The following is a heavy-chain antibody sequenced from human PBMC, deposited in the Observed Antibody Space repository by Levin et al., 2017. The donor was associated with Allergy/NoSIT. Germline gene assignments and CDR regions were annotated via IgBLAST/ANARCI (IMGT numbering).Heavy chain of an antibody. CDR2: IYHNGKT. CDR1: GSSFSSGFH. V-gene: IGHV4-38-2*02. Sequence: ASQTLSLTCNVSGSSFSSGFHWGWIRQPPGKGLEWIGSIYHNGKTNYNPSLKSRVTVSLDTSKNQFSLRLSSVTAADTALYHCARVVGVMIPAAIDYWGQGTLVTVSS. D-gene: IGHD2-15*01. J-gene: IGHJ4*02. CDR3: ARVVGVMIPAAIDY.